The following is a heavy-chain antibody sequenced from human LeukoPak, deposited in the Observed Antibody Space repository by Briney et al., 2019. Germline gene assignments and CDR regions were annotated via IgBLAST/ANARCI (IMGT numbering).Heavy chain of an antibody. CDR3: AKDRPFGGVIGYFDY. D-gene: IGHD3-16*02. V-gene: IGHV3-23*01. J-gene: IGHJ4*02. CDR2: ISGSGGST. Sequence: GGSLRLSCAASGFTFSSYAMSCVRQAPGKGLEWVSAISGSGGSTYYADSVKGRFTISRDNSKNTLYLQMNSLRAEDTAVYYCAKDRPFGGVIGYFDYRGQGTLVTVSS. CDR1: GFTFSSYA.